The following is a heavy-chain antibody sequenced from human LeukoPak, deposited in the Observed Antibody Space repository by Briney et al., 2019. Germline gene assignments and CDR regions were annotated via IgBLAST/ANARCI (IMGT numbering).Heavy chain of an antibody. CDR1: GFTFSSYE. V-gene: IGHV3-48*03. CDR2: ISSSGSTI. J-gene: IGHJ4*02. CDR3: ASTQQLEQYIDY. Sequence: GGSLRLSCAASGFTFSSYEMNWVRQAPGKGLGWVSYISSSGSTIYYADSMKGRFTISRDNAKNSLYLQMNSLRAEDTAVYYCASTQQLEQYIDYWGQGTLVTVSS. D-gene: IGHD6-13*01.